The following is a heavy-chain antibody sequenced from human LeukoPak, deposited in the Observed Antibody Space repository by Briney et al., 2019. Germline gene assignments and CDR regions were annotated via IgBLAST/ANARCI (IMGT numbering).Heavy chain of an antibody. V-gene: IGHV3-30*03. Sequence: QTGGSLRLSCAASEFSVGSNYMTWVRQAPGKGLEWVAVISYDGSNKYYADSVKGRFTISRDNSKNTLYLQMNSLRAEDTAVYYCAGDHYCSGGSCYPDYWGQGTLVTVSS. CDR1: EFSVGSNY. D-gene: IGHD2-15*01. CDR3: AGDHYCSGGSCYPDY. CDR2: ISYDGSNK. J-gene: IGHJ4*02.